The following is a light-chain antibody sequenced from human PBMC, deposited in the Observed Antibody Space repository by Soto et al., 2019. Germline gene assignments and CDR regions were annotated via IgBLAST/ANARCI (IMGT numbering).Light chain of an antibody. CDR1: SSDVGAYNY. CDR3: FSFTTDWTHV. CDR2: EVS. V-gene: IGLV2-14*01. Sequence: QSVLTQPASVCGFPGQSITISCTGTSSDVGAYNYVSWFQQHPGKAPTLIISEVSNRPSGVSNRFSGSKSGNAASLTISGLQAEDEADYFCFSFTTDWTHVFGTGTKVTVL. J-gene: IGLJ1*01.